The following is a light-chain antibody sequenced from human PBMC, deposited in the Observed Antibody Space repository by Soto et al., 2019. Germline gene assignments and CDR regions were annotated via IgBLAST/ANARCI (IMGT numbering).Light chain of an antibody. V-gene: IGLV1-40*01. CDR2: GNS. CDR3: QSYDSSLSGSNV. CDR1: SSNIGAGYD. J-gene: IGLJ1*01. Sequence: QLVVTQPPSVSGAPGQRVTISCTGSSSNIGAGYDVHWYQQLPGTAPKLLIYGNSNRPSGVPDRFSGSKSGTSASLAITGLQAEDEADYYCQSYDSSLSGSNVFGTGTKLTVL.